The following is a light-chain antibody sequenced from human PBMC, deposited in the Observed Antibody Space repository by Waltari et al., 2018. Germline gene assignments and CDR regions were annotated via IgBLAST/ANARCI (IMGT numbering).Light chain of an antibody. Sequence: NFMLTQPHSVSESPGKTVTISCTRSSGSIASNYVQWYQQRPGTSPTTVIYKDNQRPAGVPDRFSGSIDSSSSSAALTISGLKTDDEADYYCQSYDRSNQVFGGGTKLTVL. J-gene: IGLJ2*01. CDR3: QSYDRSNQV. CDR2: KDN. CDR1: SGSIASNY. V-gene: IGLV6-57*01.